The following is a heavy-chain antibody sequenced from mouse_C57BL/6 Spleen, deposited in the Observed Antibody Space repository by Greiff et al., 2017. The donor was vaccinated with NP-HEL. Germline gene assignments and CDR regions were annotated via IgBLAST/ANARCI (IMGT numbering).Heavy chain of an antibody. Sequence: VQLQQSGADLAKPGASVKLSCKASGYTFTSYWMHWVKQRPGQGLEWIGYINPSSGYTKYNQKFKDKATLTADKSSSTAYMQLSSLTYEDSAVYYCARSLTTVVADWYFDVWGTVTTVTVSS. J-gene: IGHJ1*03. CDR2: INPSSGYT. V-gene: IGHV1-7*01. D-gene: IGHD1-1*01. CDR3: ARSLTTVVADWYFDV. CDR1: GYTFTSYW.